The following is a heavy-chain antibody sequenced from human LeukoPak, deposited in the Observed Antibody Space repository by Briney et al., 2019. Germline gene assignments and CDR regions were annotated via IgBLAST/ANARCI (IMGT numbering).Heavy chain of an antibody. CDR1: GFIFSAYA. V-gene: IGHV3-23*01. D-gene: IGHD3-9*01. CDR3: ATILTGYYLDY. J-gene: IGHJ4*02. Sequence: GGSLRLSCAASGFIFSAYAMIWVRQAPGKGLEWVSAINGGGCNSGGNTYYADSVKGRFTISRDNSKNTLYLQMNSLRAEDTAVYYCATILTGYYLDYWGQGTMVTVSS. CDR2: INGGGCNSGGNT.